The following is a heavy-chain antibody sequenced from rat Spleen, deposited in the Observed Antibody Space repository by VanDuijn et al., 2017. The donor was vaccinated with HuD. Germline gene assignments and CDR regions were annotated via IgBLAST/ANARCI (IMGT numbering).Heavy chain of an antibody. J-gene: IGHJ1*01. D-gene: IGHD4-3*01. V-gene: IGHV5-29*01. Sequence: EVQLVESDGGLVQPGRSLKLSCAASGFTFSDYYMAWVRQAPTKGLEWVATISYDGSSTYYRDSVKGRFTISRDNAKSTLYLQMDSLRSEDTATYYCARHRGNLYWYFDFWGPGTMVTVSS. CDR1: GFTFSDYY. CDR3: ARHRGNLYWYFDF. CDR2: ISYDGSST.